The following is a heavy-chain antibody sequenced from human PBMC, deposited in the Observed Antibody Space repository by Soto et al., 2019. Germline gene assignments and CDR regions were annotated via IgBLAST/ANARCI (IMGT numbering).Heavy chain of an antibody. CDR1: GYTFTSYA. J-gene: IGHJ6*02. V-gene: IGHV1-3*01. D-gene: IGHD3-9*01. Sequence: ASVKVSCKASGYTFTSYAMHWVRQAPGQRLEWMGWINAGSGNTKYSQKFQGRVTITRDTSASTAYMELSSLRSEDTAVYYCASVFDWLPSFYGMDVWGQGTTVTVSS. CDR3: ASVFDWLPSFYGMDV. CDR2: INAGSGNT.